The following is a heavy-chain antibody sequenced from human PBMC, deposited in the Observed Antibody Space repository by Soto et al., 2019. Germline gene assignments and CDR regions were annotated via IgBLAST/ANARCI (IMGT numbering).Heavy chain of an antibody. Sequence: GGSLRLSCAASGFTFSSYAMHWVRQAPGKGLEWVAVISYDGSNKYYADSVKGRFTISRDNSKNTLYLQMNSLRAEDTAVYYCARDIKIHTAMVSHYYYGMDVWGQGTTVTVSS. CDR2: ISYDGSNK. J-gene: IGHJ6*02. D-gene: IGHD5-18*01. V-gene: IGHV3-30-3*01. CDR1: GFTFSSYA. CDR3: ARDIKIHTAMVSHYYYGMDV.